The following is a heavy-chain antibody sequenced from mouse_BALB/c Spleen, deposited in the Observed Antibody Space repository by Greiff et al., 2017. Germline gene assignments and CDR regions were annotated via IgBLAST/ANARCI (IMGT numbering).Heavy chain of an antibody. J-gene: IGHJ3*01. CDR2: IYPGDGDT. CDR3: ARGGVLGFAY. V-gene: IGHV1-80*01. Sequence: QVQLQQSGAELVRPGSSVKISCKASGYAFSSYWMNWVKQRPGQGLEWIGQIYPGDGDTNYNGKFKGKATLTADKSSSTAYMQLSSLTSEDSAVYFCARGGVLGFAYWGQGTLVTVSA. CDR1: GYAFSSYW.